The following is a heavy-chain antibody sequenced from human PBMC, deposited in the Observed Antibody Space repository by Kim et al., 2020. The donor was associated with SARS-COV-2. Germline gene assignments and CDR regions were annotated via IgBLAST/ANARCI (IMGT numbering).Heavy chain of an antibody. CDR3: ASDTALNY. CDR1: GGSINSYF. D-gene: IGHD5-18*01. J-gene: IGHJ4*02. Sequence: SETLSLTSIVSGGSINSYFWSWVRQPPGKGLEWIGHIYYDGRTTYNPYLKSRVTISVDRSNNQFSLKLTSVTAADTALYFCASDTALNYWGKGTLVTVSS. CDR2: IYYDGRT. V-gene: IGHV4-59*12.